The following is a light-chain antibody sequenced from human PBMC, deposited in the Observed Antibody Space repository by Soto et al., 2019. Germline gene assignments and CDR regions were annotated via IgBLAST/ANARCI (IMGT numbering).Light chain of an antibody. Sequence: DIVMTQSPDSLAVSLGERATINCKSSQSILYSSNNRNYLAWYQQKPGQPPKLLIYWASTRESGVPDRFSVSGSGTDFTLTISSLQAEDVAVYFCQQYYTTPPSTFGQGTKLEIK. V-gene: IGKV4-1*01. CDR2: WAS. CDR1: QSILYSSNNRNY. CDR3: QQYYTTPPST. J-gene: IGKJ2*02.